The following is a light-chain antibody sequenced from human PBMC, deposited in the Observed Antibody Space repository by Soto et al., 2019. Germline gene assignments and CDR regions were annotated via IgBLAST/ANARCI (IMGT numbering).Light chain of an antibody. CDR1: QSVSGSY. CDR3: QQYGNSPKT. CDR2: GAS. Sequence: EIVLTQSPGTLSLSPGERATLSCRASQSVSGSYLAWYQQKPGQAPRLLIYGASSRTTGIPDRFSGSGSGSDFTLTLSRVEPEEFAVYDGQQYGNSPKTFGQGTKVDIK. V-gene: IGKV3-20*01. J-gene: IGKJ1*01.